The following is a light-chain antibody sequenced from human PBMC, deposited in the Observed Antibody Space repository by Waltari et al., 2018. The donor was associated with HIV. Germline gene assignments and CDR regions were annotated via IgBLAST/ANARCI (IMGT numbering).Light chain of an antibody. J-gene: IGLJ1*01. V-gene: IGLV2-8*01. CDR2: EVS. CDR3: ASYAGSTNV. CDR1: NSDVGGYNY. Sequence: QSALTQPPSASGSPGQSVTISCTGTNSDVGGYNYVSWYQRHPGKAPKLVIYEVSKRPSGVPYRSSGSKSGNTASLTVSGLQSEDEADYFCASYAGSTNVFGTGTKVTVL.